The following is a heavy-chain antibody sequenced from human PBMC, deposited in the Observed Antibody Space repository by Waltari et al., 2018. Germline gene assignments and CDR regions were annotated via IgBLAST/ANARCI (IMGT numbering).Heavy chain of an antibody. Sequence: EVQMVESGGGLVKPGDSLRLSCAASGFTFTPAWLTWVRQAPGKGGDWFSRSKSKSDGAITDFAAPVRGRFSISRDDSQNMVFLQMNSLRAEDTAVYYCTTLDAPWGGWGHGTLVTVSS. CDR3: TTLDAPWGG. CDR1: GFTFTPAW. D-gene: IGHD7-27*01. J-gene: IGHJ4*01. V-gene: IGHV3-15*01. CDR2: SKSKSDGAIT.